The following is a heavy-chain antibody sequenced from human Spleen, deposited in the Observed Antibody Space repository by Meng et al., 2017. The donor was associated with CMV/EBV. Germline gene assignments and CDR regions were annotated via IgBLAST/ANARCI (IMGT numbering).Heavy chain of an antibody. J-gene: IGHJ6*02. CDR3: AKCSLGTNSWYSGMDV. V-gene: IGHV3-23*01. CDR1: GFSFSNAW. CDR2: ISGSGGST. Sequence: GESLKISCVASGFSFSNAWMSWVRQAPGKGLEWVSGISGSGGSTYYADSVKGRFTISRDNPKNTLYLQMNSLRAEDTAVYYCAKCSLGTNSWYSGMDVWGQGTTVTVSS. D-gene: IGHD6-13*01.